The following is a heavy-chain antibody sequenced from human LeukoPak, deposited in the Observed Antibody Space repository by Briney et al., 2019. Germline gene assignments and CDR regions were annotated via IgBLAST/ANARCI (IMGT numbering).Heavy chain of an antibody. J-gene: IGHJ5*02. CDR3: ATSIFGVSVWFDP. D-gene: IGHD3-3*01. CDR1: GGTFSSYT. V-gene: IGHV1-69*02. CDR2: VIPILGIA. Sequence: SVKVSCKASGGTFSSYTISWVRQAPGQGLEWMGRVIPILGIANYAQKFQGRVTITADKSTSTAYMELSSLRSEDTAVYYCATSIFGVSVWFDPWGQGTLVTVSS.